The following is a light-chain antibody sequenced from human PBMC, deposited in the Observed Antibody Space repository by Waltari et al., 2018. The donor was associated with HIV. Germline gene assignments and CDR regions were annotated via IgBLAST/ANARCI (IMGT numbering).Light chain of an antibody. V-gene: IGKV1-27*01. CDR2: AAS. J-gene: IGKJ1*01. CDR1: QGISNY. Sequence: DIQMTQSPSSLSSSVGDRVTLTCRSCQGISNYLAWYQQKPGKVPKLLIYAASTLQSGVPSRFSGSGSGTDFTLTISSLQPEDVATYYCQKYNSAPPWTFGQGTKVEIK. CDR3: QKYNSAPPWT.